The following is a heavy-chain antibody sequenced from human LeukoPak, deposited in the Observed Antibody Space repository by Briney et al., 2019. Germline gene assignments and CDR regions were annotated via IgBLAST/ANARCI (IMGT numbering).Heavy chain of an antibody. V-gene: IGHV3-33*06. D-gene: IGHD3-22*01. J-gene: IGHJ4*02. CDR2: IWYDGSNK. Sequence: PGGSLRLSCAASGFTFSSYGMHWVRQARGKGLEWVAVIWYDGSNKYYADSVKGRFTISRDNSKNTLYLQMNSLRAEDTAVYYCAKAGTRYYYESSGYFDYWGQGTLVTVSS. CDR3: AKAGTRYYYESSGYFDY. CDR1: GFTFSSYG.